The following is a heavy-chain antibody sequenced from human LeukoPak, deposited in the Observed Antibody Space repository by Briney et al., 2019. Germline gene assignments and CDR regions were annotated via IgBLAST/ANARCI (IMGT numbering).Heavy chain of an antibody. CDR1: GFPFRSFS. Sequence: GGSLRLSCAASGFPFRSFSMNWVRQAPGKGLEWVSAISSSGRYMYYADSVKGRFTISRDNANNSLYLQMDSLRAEDTAVYYCAKDVRSDYFDYWGQGTLVTVSS. J-gene: IGHJ4*02. V-gene: IGHV3-21*01. CDR3: AKDVRSDYFDY. CDR2: ISSSGRYM.